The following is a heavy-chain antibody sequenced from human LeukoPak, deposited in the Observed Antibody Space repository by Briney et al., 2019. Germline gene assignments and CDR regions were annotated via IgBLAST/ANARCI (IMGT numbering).Heavy chain of an antibody. CDR2: INHSGST. D-gene: IGHD7-27*01. J-gene: IGHJ4*02. CDR3: ARNWEY. CDR1: GGSFSGYY. Sequence: PSETLSLTCAVYGGSFSGYYWSWIRQTPGKGLEWIGEINHSGSTNYNPSLKSRVSISVDTSKNHFSLKLSSVAAADTAVYYCARNWEYWGQGTLVTVSS. V-gene: IGHV4-34*01.